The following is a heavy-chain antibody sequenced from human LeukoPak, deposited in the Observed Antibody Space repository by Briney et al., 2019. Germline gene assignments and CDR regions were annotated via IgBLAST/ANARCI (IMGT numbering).Heavy chain of an antibody. CDR2: ISYDGSNK. CDR1: GFTFSSYA. V-gene: IGHV3-30-3*01. D-gene: IGHD6-13*01. J-gene: IGHJ4*02. Sequence: GGSLRLSCAASGFTFSSYAMHWVRQAPGKGLEWVAVISYDGSNKYYADSVKGRFTISRDNSKNTLYLQMNSLRAEDTAVYYCARDSYSSPSDFDYWGQGTLVTVSS. CDR3: ARDSYSSPSDFDY.